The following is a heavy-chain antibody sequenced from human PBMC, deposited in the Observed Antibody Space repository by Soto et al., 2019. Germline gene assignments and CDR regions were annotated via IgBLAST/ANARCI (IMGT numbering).Heavy chain of an antibody. J-gene: IGHJ6*04. Sequence: GASVKVSCKASGYTFTSYGISWVRQAPGQGLEWMGWINANNGNTSYAQKLQGRVTMTTNTSISTAYMELSSLRSEDTAVYYCASLRVTGVWGKGTTVTVSS. CDR1: GYTFTSYG. CDR3: ASLRVTGV. V-gene: IGHV1-18*01. CDR2: INANNGNT.